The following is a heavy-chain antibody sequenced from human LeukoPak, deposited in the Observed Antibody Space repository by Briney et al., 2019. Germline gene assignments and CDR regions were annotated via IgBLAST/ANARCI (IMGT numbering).Heavy chain of an antibody. D-gene: IGHD3-10*01. Sequence: SVKVSCKASAGTFSSYAISWVRQAPGQGLEWMGRIIPIFGTANYAQKFQGRVTITTDESTSTAYMEVSSLRSEDTAVYYCARDLSQRSYGSGSNWFDPWGQGTLVTVSS. V-gene: IGHV1-69*05. CDR3: ARDLSQRSYGSGSNWFDP. CDR2: IIPIFGTA. J-gene: IGHJ5*02. CDR1: AGTFSSYA.